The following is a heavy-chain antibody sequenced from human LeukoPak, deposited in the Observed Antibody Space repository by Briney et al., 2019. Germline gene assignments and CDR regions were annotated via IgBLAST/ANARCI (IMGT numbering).Heavy chain of an antibody. V-gene: IGHV4-30-2*01. CDR3: AREVGSSGWSDGFDI. D-gene: IGHD6-19*01. Sequence: SETLSLTCTVSGGSISSGGYYWSWIRQPPGKGLEWIGYIYHSGSTYYNPSLKSRVTISVDRSKNQFSLKLSSVTAADTAVYYCAREVGSSGWSDGFDIWGQGTMVTVSS. J-gene: IGHJ3*02. CDR1: GGSISSGGYY. CDR2: IYHSGST.